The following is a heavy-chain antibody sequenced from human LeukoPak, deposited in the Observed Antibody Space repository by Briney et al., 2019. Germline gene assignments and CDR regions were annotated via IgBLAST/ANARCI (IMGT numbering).Heavy chain of an antibody. CDR1: GFTFSSYA. Sequence: GGSLRLSCAASGFTFSSYAMSWVRQAPGKGLEWVSTISASASSTYYVDSVRGRFTISRDNSKNTLYLQMNSLRAEDTAVYYCAKLPSRGYETTALARYYFDYWGQGTLVTVSS. D-gene: IGHD5-12*01. CDR3: AKLPSRGYETTALARYYFDY. V-gene: IGHV3-23*01. J-gene: IGHJ4*02. CDR2: ISASASST.